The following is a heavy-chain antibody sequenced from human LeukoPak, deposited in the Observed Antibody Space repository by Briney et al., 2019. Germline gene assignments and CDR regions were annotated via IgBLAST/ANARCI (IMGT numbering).Heavy chain of an antibody. V-gene: IGHV1-69*05. J-gene: IGHJ4*02. CDR1: GGTFSSYA. Sequence: SVKVSCKASGGTFSSYAISWVRQAPGQGLEWMGGITPIFGTANYAQKFQGRVTITTDESTSTAYMELSSLRSEDTAVYYCARGSSYDFWSGYFDYWGQGTLVTVSS. CDR3: ARGSSYDFWSGYFDY. D-gene: IGHD3-3*01. CDR2: ITPIFGTA.